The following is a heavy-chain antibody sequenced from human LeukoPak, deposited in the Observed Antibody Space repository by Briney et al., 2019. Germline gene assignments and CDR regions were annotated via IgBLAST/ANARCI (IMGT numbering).Heavy chain of an antibody. CDR3: ARIFTLFGVVTPYDDY. D-gene: IGHD3-3*01. V-gene: IGHV1-46*03. CDR1: GYTFTSYY. Sequence: ASVKVSCKASGYTFTSYYMHWVRQAPGQGLEWMGIINPSGGSTSYAQKFQGRVTMTRDTSTSTVYMELSSLRSEDTAVYYCARIFTLFGVVTPYDDYWGQGTLVTVSS. CDR2: INPSGGST. J-gene: IGHJ4*02.